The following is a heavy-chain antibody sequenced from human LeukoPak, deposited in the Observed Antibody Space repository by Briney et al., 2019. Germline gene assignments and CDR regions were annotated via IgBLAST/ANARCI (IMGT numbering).Heavy chain of an antibody. J-gene: IGHJ4*02. CDR1: GGSISSGGYY. V-gene: IGHV4-31*03. CDR2: IYYSGST. CDR3: ARSNYYDSSGYYRNNY. D-gene: IGHD3-22*01. Sequence: SETLSLTCTVSGGSISSGGYYWSWIRQHTGKGLEWIGYIYYSGSTYYNPSLKSRVTISVDTSKNQFSLKLSSVTAADTAVYYGARSNYYDSSGYYRNNYWGQGTLVTVSS.